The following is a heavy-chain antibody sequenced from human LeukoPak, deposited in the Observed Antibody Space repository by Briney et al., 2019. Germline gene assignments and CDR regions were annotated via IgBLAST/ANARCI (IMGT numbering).Heavy chain of an antibody. J-gene: IGHJ4*02. CDR3: ARDRRFGYYYGSGSYSGFDY. V-gene: IGHV3-66*01. CDR1: GFTVSSNY. D-gene: IGHD3-10*01. Sequence: GGPLRLSCAASGFTVSSNYMSWVRQAPGKGLEWVSVIYSGGSTYYADSVKGRFTISRDNSKNTLYLQMNSLRAEDTAVYYCARDRRFGYYYGSGSYSGFDYWGQGTLVTVSS. CDR2: IYSGGST.